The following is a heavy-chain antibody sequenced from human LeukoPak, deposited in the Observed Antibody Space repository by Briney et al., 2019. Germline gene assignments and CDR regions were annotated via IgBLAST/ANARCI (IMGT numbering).Heavy chain of an antibody. Sequence: PGGSLRLSCAASGFTFSSYATSWVRQAPGKGLEWVSGISGSGGGTYYADSVKGRFTISRDNSKKTLYLQSNSLRAEDTAVYYCAKGPPLNWFDPWGQGTLVTVSS. V-gene: IGHV3-23*01. CDR1: GFTFSSYA. CDR2: ISGSGGGT. J-gene: IGHJ5*02. CDR3: AKGPPLNWFDP.